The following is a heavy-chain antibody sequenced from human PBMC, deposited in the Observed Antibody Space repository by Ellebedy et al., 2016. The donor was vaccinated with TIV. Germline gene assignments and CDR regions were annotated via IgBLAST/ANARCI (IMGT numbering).Heavy chain of an antibody. CDR2: IRQDGSDK. Sequence: GGSLRLSCAASEFSFSSYWMSWVRQAPGKGLEWVANIRQDGSDKYYVDSVKGRFTISRDNAKNSLYLQMNSLRAEDTAVYYCATDGSYGDYRSPTHAFEIWGQGTMVTVSS. D-gene: IGHD4-17*01. J-gene: IGHJ3*02. CDR3: ATDGSYGDYRSPTHAFEI. V-gene: IGHV3-7*01. CDR1: EFSFSSYW.